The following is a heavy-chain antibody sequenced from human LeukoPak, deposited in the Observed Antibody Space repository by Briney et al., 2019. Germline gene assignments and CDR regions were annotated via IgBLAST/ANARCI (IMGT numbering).Heavy chain of an antibody. CDR1: GFTFSSYG. D-gene: IGHD3-22*01. CDR3: ARDPGYYDSSGYCDY. V-gene: IGHV3-33*01. Sequence: GGSLRLSCAASGFTFSSYGMHWVRQAPGKGLEWVAVIWYDGSNKYYADSVKGRFTISRDNFKNTLYLQMNSLRAEDTAVYYCARDPGYYDSSGYCDYWGQGTLVTVSS. CDR2: IWYDGSNK. J-gene: IGHJ4*02.